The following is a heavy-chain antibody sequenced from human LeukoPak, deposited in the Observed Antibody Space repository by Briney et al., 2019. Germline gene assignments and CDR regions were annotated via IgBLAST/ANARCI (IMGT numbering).Heavy chain of an antibody. CDR3: ARDGGEFCDSSGYYFKPGAFDY. V-gene: IGHV3-30-3*01. CDR1: GFTFSSYA. CDR2: ISYDGSNK. D-gene: IGHD3-22*01. Sequence: PGGSLRLSCAASGFTFSSYAMHWVRQAPGKGLEWVAVISYDGSNKYYADSVKGRFTISRDNSKNTLYLQMNSLRAEDTAVYYCARDGGEFCDSSGYYFKPGAFDYWGQGTLVTVSS. J-gene: IGHJ4*02.